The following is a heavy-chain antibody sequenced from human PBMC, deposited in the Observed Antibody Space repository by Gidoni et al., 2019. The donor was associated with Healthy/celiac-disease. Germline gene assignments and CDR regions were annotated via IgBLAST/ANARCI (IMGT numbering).Heavy chain of an antibody. CDR2: ISSSSSYI. V-gene: IGHV3-21*01. D-gene: IGHD6-13*01. CDR3: ARSYDEQQLVPGYYFDY. Sequence: EVQLVESGGGLVKPGGSLRLSCAASGFTFSSYSMNWVRQAPGKGLEWVSSISSSSSYIYYADSVKGRFTISRDNAKNSLYLQMNSLRAEDTAVYYCARSYDEQQLVPGYYFDYWGQGTLVTVSS. J-gene: IGHJ4*02. CDR1: GFTFSSYS.